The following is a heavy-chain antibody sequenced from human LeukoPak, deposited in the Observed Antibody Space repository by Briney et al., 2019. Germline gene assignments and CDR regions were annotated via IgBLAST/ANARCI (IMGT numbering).Heavy chain of an antibody. V-gene: IGHV1-69*13. D-gene: IGHD1-20*01. CDR2: IIPIFGTA. J-gene: IGHJ4*02. CDR3: ATHPTITGTDY. Sequence: VASVKVSCKASGGTFSSYAISWVRQAPGQGLEWMGGIIPIFGTANYAQKFQGRVTITADESTSTAYMELSSLRSEDTAVYYCATHPTITGTDYWGQGTLVTVSS. CDR1: GGTFSSYA.